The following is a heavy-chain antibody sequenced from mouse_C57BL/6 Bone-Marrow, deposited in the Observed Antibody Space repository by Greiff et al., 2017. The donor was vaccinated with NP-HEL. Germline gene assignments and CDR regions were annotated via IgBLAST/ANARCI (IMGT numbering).Heavy chain of an antibody. CDR3: ASLITGYFDV. Sequence: EVNLVESGGGLVKPGGSLKLSCAASGFTFSSYAMSWVRQTPEKRLEWVATISDGGSYTYYPDNVKGRFTISRDNAKNNLYLQMSHLKSEDTAMYYCASLITGYFDVWGTGTTVTVSS. V-gene: IGHV5-4*03. CDR1: GFTFSSYA. J-gene: IGHJ1*03. D-gene: IGHD1-1*01. CDR2: ISDGGSYT.